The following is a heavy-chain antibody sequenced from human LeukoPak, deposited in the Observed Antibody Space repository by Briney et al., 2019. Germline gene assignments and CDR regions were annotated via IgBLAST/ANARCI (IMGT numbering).Heavy chain of an antibody. Sequence: ASVKVSCKASGYTFTGYYMHWVRQAPGQGLEWMGWINPNSGGTNYAQKFQGRVTMTRDTSISTAYMEQSRLRSDDTAVYYCAKSYYYDFLDAFDIWGQGTMVTVSS. CDR3: AKSYYYDFLDAFDI. J-gene: IGHJ3*02. V-gene: IGHV1-2*02. CDR1: GYTFTGYY. D-gene: IGHD3-22*01. CDR2: INPNSGGT.